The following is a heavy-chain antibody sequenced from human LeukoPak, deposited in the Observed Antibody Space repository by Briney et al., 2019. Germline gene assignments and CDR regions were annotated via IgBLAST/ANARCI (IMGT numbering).Heavy chain of an antibody. Sequence: GGSLRLSCAASGFTFSSYAIHWVRQAPGKGLEWVAFISYDESNKYYADSVRGRFTISRDNSKNTLYLQMNNLRTEDTAVYYCARDQATPFDFWGQGTLVTVSS. J-gene: IGHJ4*02. V-gene: IGHV3-30-3*01. CDR1: GFTFSSYA. CDR2: ISYDESNK. CDR3: ARDQATPFDF. D-gene: IGHD5-24*01.